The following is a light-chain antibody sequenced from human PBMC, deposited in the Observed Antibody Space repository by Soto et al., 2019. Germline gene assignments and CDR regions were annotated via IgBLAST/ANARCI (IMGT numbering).Light chain of an antibody. J-gene: IGKJ3*01. CDR2: GAS. V-gene: IGKV3-15*01. CDR1: QSVSSN. Sequence: EIVMTQSPATLSVSPGERATLSCRTSQSVSSNLAWYQQKPGQAPRLLIYGASTRATGIPARFSASGSGTEFTLTISSLQSEDFAVYYCQEYNYWPPAFGPGTKVHIK. CDR3: QEYNYWPPA.